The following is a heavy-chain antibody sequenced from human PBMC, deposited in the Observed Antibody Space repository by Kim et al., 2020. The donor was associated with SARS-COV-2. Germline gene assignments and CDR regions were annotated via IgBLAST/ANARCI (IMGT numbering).Heavy chain of an antibody. CDR2: ISYDGSNK. J-gene: IGHJ4*02. Sequence: GGSLRLSCAASGFTFSSYGMHWVRQAPGKGLEWVAVISYDGSNKYYADSVKGRFTISRDNSKNTLYLQMNSLRAEDTAVYYCAKDGPYYGSGSYYNGEGYWGQGTLVTVSS. D-gene: IGHD3-10*01. V-gene: IGHV3-30*18. CDR3: AKDGPYYGSGSYYNGEGY. CDR1: GFTFSSYG.